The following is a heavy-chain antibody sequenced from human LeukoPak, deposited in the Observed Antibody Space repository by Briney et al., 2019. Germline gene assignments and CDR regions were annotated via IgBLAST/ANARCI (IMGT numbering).Heavy chain of an antibody. CDR3: ARVPGGPARDLNY. Sequence: GASVKVSCKASGYTFTDYYTHWVRQAPGQGLEWMGWVNPSNGGTNYAQKFQGRVTMTTDTSISTAYMELSSLTSDDTAVYYCARVPGGPARDLNYWGQGSLVTVSS. J-gene: IGHJ4*02. D-gene: IGHD3-16*01. CDR2: VNPSNGGT. CDR1: GYTFTDYY. V-gene: IGHV1-2*02.